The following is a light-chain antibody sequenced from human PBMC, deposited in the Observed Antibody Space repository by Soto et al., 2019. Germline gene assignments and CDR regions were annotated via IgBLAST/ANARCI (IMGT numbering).Light chain of an antibody. CDR1: SSEVGGYNY. CDR3: SSYAASNNFYFV. Sequence: QSALTQPPSASGSPGQSVTISCTGTSSEVGGYNYVSWYQQYPGRPPKLMIYEVTKRTSGVPDRFSGSKAGNTASLTVSGLQAEDEADYYCSSYAASNNFYFVFGGGTKLTVL. CDR2: EVT. J-gene: IGLJ3*02. V-gene: IGLV2-8*01.